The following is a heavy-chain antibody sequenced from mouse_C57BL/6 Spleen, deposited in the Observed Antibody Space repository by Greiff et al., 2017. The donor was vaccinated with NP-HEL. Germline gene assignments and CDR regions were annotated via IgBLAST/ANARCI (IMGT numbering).Heavy chain of an antibody. CDR1: GFTFSNYW. J-gene: IGHJ2*01. D-gene: IGHD2-3*01. Sequence: DVQLQESGGGLVQPGGSMKLSCVASGFTFSNYWMNWVRQSPEKGLEWVAQIRLKSDNYATHYAESVKGRFTISRDDSKSSVYLQMNNLRAEDTGIYYCTGRDGYYSYYFDYWGQGTTLTVSS. V-gene: IGHV6-3*01. CDR2: IRLKSDNYAT. CDR3: TGRDGYYSYYFDY.